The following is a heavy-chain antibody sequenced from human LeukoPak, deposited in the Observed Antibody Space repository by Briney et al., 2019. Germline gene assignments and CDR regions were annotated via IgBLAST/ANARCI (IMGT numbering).Heavy chain of an antibody. J-gene: IGHJ3*01. CDR1: GFTFSGFW. CDR3: ARSSYSSSSSV. Sequence: GGSLRLSCAVSGFTFSGFWMSWSRQAPGKGLEWVASINSDGSEGYYADVVKGRITISRDNAKNSLYLQINSLRAEDTAVYYCARSSYSSSSSVWGQGTMVTVSS. V-gene: IGHV3-7*03. D-gene: IGHD6-6*01. CDR2: INSDGSEG.